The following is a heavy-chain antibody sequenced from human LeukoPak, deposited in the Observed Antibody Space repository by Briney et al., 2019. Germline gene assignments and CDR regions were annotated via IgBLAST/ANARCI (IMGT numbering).Heavy chain of an antibody. CDR2: INHIGTT. D-gene: IGHD3-16*01. CDR3: ARHMYNYVWGKHHDFDY. CDR1: GGSFSGYY. J-gene: IGHJ4*01. V-gene: IGHV4-34*01. Sequence: PETLSLTCAVYGGSFSGYYWNWIRQPPGKGLEWTGEINHIGTTNYNPSLKIRVTISVDTSKNQFSLKLSAYNAADTAVYYCARHMYNYVWGKHHDFDYWGQGTLVTVSS.